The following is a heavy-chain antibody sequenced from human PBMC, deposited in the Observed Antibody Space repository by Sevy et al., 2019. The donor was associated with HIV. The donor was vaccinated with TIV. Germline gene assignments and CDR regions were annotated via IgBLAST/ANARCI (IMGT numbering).Heavy chain of an antibody. V-gene: IGHV1-8*01. CDR1: GYTFTSYD. D-gene: IGHD2-2*01. CDR2: MNPNSGNT. J-gene: IGHJ6*03. CDR3: ARRQLPYPGLDGQRTRVGGRRSTYYYYMDV. Sequence: ASVKVSCKASGYTFTSYDINWVRQATGQGLEWMGWMNPNSGNTGYAQRFQGRVTMNRNTSISTGYMELRSLGSEDTAVYYCARRQLPYPGLDGQRTRVGGRRSTYYYYMDVWGKGTTVTVSS.